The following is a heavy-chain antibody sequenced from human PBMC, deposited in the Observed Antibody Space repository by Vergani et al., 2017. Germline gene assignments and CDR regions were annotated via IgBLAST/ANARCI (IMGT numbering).Heavy chain of an antibody. CDR1: GFTFSSYE. D-gene: IGHD7-27*01. V-gene: IGHV3-48*03. Sequence: EVQLVESGGGLVQPGGSLRLSCAASGFTFSSYEMNWVRQAPGKGLEWVSYISSSGSTIYYADSVKGRFTISRDNAKNSLYLQMNSLRAEDTAVYYWARETRSNWGSLYAFDIWGQGTMVTVSS. CDR3: ARETRSNWGSLYAFDI. CDR2: ISSSGSTI. J-gene: IGHJ3*02.